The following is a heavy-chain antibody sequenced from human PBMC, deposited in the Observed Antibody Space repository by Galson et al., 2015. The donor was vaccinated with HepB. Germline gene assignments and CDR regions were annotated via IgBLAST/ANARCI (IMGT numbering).Heavy chain of an antibody. V-gene: IGHV3-53*01. D-gene: IGHD1-26*01. J-gene: IGHJ4*02. Sequence: SLRLSCAASGFNINKFAMHWVRQAPDKGLEWVSGIYARGRTFYADSVKGRFTIDNSKNTLFLQMNSLRVEDTAVYYCVGSHYRSSSDYWGQGTLVTVSS. CDR2: IYARGRT. CDR1: GFNINKFA. CDR3: VGSHYRSSSDY.